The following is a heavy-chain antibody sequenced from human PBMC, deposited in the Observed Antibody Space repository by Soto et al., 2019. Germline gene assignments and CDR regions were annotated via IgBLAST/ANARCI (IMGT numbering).Heavy chain of an antibody. Sequence: GESLKISCKGSGYSVSSYWIGWVRQMPGKGLEWMGIIYPGDSDTRYSPSFQGQVTISADKSISTAYLQWSSLKASDTAMYYCARHGIAARRGYYGMDVWGQGTTVTVSS. J-gene: IGHJ6*02. CDR1: GYSVSSYW. CDR2: IYPGDSDT. D-gene: IGHD6-6*01. CDR3: ARHGIAARRGYYGMDV. V-gene: IGHV5-51*01.